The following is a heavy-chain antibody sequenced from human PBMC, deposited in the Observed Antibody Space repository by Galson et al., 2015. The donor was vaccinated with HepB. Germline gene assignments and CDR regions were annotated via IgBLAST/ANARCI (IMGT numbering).Heavy chain of an antibody. CDR2: ISTNNGKT. CDR1: GYPFTSYG. D-gene: IGHD5-24*01. V-gene: IGHV1-18*01. J-gene: IGHJ6*02. CDR3: ARREMATHYYYYGMDV. Sequence: SVKVSCKASGYPFTSYGLSWLRQAPGQGLEYMGWISTNNGKTHYAQKLQGRVTMTTDTSSTTAYMELKSLRSDDTAVYYCARREMATHYYYYGMDVWGQGTTVTVSS.